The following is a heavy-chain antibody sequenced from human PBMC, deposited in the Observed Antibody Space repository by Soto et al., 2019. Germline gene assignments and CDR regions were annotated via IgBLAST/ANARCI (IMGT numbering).Heavy chain of an antibody. D-gene: IGHD3-16*01. CDR2: ITDGLTK. J-gene: IGHJ4*02. CDR1: GFSFSNYN. CDR3: ARDTSHGVTIGGLDS. Sequence: XVPLRLSCEASGFSFSNYNMNGVRQAPGKGLEWVSHITDGLTKHYADFVQGRFTISRDNAKNSLYLEMTDLRDEDTAVYYCARDTSHGVTIGGLDSWGQGTLVTVSS. V-gene: IGHV3-48*02.